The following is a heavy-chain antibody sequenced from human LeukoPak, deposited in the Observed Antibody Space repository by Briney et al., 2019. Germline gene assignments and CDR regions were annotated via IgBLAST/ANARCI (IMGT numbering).Heavy chain of an antibody. D-gene: IGHD3-22*01. CDR3: ARQRSSGYPDY. Sequence: ASVKVSCKVSGYTFTDYYMHWVRQAPGQGLEWMGRINPSSGGTFYAQIFQGRVTMTRDTSVSTAYMELSRLRSDDTAVYYCARQRSSGYPDYWGQGTLVTVSS. V-gene: IGHV1-2*06. CDR1: GYTFTDYY. J-gene: IGHJ4*02. CDR2: INPSSGGT.